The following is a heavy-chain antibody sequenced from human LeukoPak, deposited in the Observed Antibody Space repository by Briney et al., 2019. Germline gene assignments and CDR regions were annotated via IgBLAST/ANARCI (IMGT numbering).Heavy chain of an antibody. J-gene: IGHJ4*02. CDR1: GFTFDDYA. D-gene: IGHD4-17*01. CDR2: ISWNSGSI. V-gene: IGHV3-9*01. CDR3: AKTSRYGDYKFDY. Sequence: PGGSLRLPCAASGFTFDDYAMHWVRQAPGKGLEWVSGISWNSGSIGYADSVKGRFTISRDNAKNSLYLQMNSLRAEDTAVYYCAKTSRYGDYKFDYWGQGTLVTVSS.